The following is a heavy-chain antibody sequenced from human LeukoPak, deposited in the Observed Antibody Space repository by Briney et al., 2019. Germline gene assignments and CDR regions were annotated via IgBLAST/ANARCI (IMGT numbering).Heavy chain of an antibody. J-gene: IGHJ3*02. V-gene: IGHV1-2*04. CDR1: GYTFTGYY. Sequence: ASVKVSCKASGYTFTGYYMHWVRQAPGHGLEWMGWINPNSGGTNYAQKFQGWVTMTRDTSISTAYMELSRLRSDDTAVYYCARDEGYCSSTSCYRHAFDIWGQGTMVTVSS. CDR2: INPNSGGT. CDR3: ARDEGYCSSTSCYRHAFDI. D-gene: IGHD2-2*01.